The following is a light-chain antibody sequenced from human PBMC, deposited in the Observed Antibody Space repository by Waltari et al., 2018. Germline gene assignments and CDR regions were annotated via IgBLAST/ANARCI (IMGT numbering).Light chain of an antibody. Sequence: QSVLTQPHPASGTPGQRVTISCSGSRSNIGENVVNWYQRLQGTAPKLLMSDNNQRPSGVPDRFSGSKSGTSASLAISGLQSEDEADYYCASWDDSLNDFVFGTGTKVTVL. CDR1: RSNIGENV. J-gene: IGLJ1*01. CDR2: DNN. CDR3: ASWDDSLNDFV. V-gene: IGLV1-44*01.